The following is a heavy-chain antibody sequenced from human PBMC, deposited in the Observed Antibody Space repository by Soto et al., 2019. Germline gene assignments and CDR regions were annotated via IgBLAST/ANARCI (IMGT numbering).Heavy chain of an antibody. CDR2: LKSDGSER. CDR1: GFPFSRYW. CDR3: AESSTERGLGY. J-gene: IGHJ4*02. Sequence: VQLVESGGGLVQPGGSLRLSCVASGFPFSRYWMHWVRQDPEKGLVWVARLKSDGSERRYADAVKGRFTISTDNAKNTLYLQMNSLKVEDTAVYYCAESSTERGLGYWGQGTLVTVSS. V-gene: IGHV3-74*01. D-gene: IGHD2-8*02.